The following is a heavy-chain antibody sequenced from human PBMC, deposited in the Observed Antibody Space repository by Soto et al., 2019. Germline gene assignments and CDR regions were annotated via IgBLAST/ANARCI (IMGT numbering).Heavy chain of an antibody. V-gene: IGHV3-66*01. CDR1: GFTVSSNY. D-gene: IGHD3-10*01. CDR3: AREGGFYGSGSRGYYYYFAMDV. Sequence: EVQLVESGGGLVQPGGSLRLSCAASGFTVSSNYMSWVRQAPGKGLEWVSVIDSGGNTYYADSVKGRFTISRDNSKNPLYLQMNSPRAEDTAVYYCAREGGFYGSGSRGYYYYFAMDVWGQGTTVTVSS. CDR2: IDSGGNT. J-gene: IGHJ6*02.